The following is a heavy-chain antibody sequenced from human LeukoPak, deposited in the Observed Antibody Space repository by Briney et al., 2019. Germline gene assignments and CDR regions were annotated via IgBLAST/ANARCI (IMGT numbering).Heavy chain of an antibody. CDR1: GCSISSSSYY. Sequence: SESLSLTCTVSGCSISSSSYYWGWIRQPPGKGLEWIGRSYYSGSTYYNPSLKSRVTISVDTSRNQFSLKLSSVTAADTAVYYCARLIRFGEVIEGEVYWGKGTLVTVSS. CDR2: SYYSGST. D-gene: IGHD3-16*01. J-gene: IGHJ4*02. CDR3: ARLIRFGEVIEGEVY. V-gene: IGHV4-39*01.